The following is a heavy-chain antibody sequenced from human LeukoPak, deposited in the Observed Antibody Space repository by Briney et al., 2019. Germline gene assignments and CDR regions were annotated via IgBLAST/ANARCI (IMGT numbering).Heavy chain of an antibody. CDR1: GFTFSSYG. Sequence: GGSLRLSCAASGFTFSSYGMHWVRQAPGKGLEWVAFIRYDGSNKYYADSVKGRFTISRDNSKNTLYLQMNSLRAEDTAVYYCAKDLFDSSSTTDYFDYWGQGTLVTVSS. J-gene: IGHJ4*02. CDR3: AKDLFDSSSTTDYFDY. CDR2: IRYDGSNK. D-gene: IGHD6-6*01. V-gene: IGHV3-30*02.